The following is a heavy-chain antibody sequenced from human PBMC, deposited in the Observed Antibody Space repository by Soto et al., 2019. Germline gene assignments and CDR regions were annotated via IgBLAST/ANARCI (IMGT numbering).Heavy chain of an antibody. CDR2: ITPYNGNA. V-gene: IGHV1-18*04. J-gene: IGHJ4*02. CDR1: GYTFSNFG. Sequence: QVQLVQSGAEVENPGASVKVSCKASGYTFSNFGINWVRQAPGQGLAWLGWITPYNGNANYAQKHQDRLTITTDTSTNTAYLQLRSLRSDDTAVYFCARARMYSGAHHDYWGQGTLVTVSS. D-gene: IGHD1-26*01. CDR3: ARARMYSGAHHDY.